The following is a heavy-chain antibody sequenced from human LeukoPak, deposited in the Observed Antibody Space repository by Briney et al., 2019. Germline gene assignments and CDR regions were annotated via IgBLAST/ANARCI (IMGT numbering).Heavy chain of an antibody. CDR3: ARDGSSGWYTEVGFDP. Sequence: ASVKVSCKASGGTFSSYAISWVRQAPGQGLEWMGRIIPIFGTANYAQKFQGRVTITTDESTSTAYMELSSLRSEDTAVYYCARDGSSGWYTEVGFDPWAREPWSPSPQ. V-gene: IGHV1-69*05. CDR2: IIPIFGTA. J-gene: IGHJ5*02. CDR1: GGTFSSYA. D-gene: IGHD6-19*01.